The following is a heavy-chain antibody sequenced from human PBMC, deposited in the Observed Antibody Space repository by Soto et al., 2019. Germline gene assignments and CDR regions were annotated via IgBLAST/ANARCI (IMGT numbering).Heavy chain of an antibody. Sequence: GGSLILSCAASGFTFRSYSMHWVPQAPGQGLEWVAVISYDGSNKYYADSVKGRFTISRDNSKNTLYLQMNSLRAEDTAVYYCARVSSPHRGCGALDFWGQGTLLTVSS. J-gene: IGHJ3*01. CDR3: ARVSSPHRGCGALDF. D-gene: IGHD2-15*01. CDR2: ISYDGSNK. V-gene: IGHV3-30-3*01. CDR1: GFTFRSYS.